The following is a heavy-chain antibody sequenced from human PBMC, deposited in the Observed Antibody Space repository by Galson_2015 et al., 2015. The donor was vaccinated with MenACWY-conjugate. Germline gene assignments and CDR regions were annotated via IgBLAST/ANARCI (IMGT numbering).Heavy chain of an antibody. CDR2: ISASGGST. D-gene: IGHD5-12*01. V-gene: IGHV3-23*01. Sequence: SLRLSCAASGFTFSGYAMSWVRQAPGQGLEWVSGISASGGSTYYADSVKGRFTVSRDNSKDTLYLQMNSLRAEDTAMYYCAKERSRGYGEYYFDYWGQGTLVTVSS. J-gene: IGHJ4*02. CDR3: AKERSRGYGEYYFDY. CDR1: GFTFSGYA.